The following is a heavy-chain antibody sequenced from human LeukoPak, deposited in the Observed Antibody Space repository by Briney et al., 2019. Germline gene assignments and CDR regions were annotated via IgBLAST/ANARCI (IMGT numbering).Heavy chain of an antibody. V-gene: IGHV3-30*18. Sequence: GGSLRLSCAPSEFTLSNYGMHWVPEAPDKGLELVAGISYDGSEEYYADSVEGRFTISRDNPKNTLYLEMNSLRAEDTAVYYCAKGDSGFYFYFDYWGQGTLVTVSS. D-gene: IGHD3-22*01. CDR1: EFTLSNYG. CDR2: ISYDGSEE. CDR3: AKGDSGFYFYFDY. J-gene: IGHJ4*02.